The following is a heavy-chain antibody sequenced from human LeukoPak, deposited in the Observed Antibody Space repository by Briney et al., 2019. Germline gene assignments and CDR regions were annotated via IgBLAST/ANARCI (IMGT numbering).Heavy chain of an antibody. Sequence: ASVKVSCKASGYTFTSYDINWVRQAPGQGLEWMGWMNPNSGNTGYAQKFQGRVTMTRDMSTSTVYMELSSLRSEDTAVYYCATGYGGNDYWGQGTLVTVSS. V-gene: IGHV1-8*01. J-gene: IGHJ4*02. CDR1: GYTFTSYD. CDR3: ATGYGGNDY. D-gene: IGHD4-23*01. CDR2: MNPNSGNT.